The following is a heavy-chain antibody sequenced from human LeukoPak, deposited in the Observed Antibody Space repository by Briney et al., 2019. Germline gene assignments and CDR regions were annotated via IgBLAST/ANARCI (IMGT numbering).Heavy chain of an antibody. CDR2: IYTSGST. D-gene: IGHD3-3*01. Sequence: SETLSLTCTVSGGSTSSYYWSWIRQPAGKGLEWIGRIYTSGSTNYNPSLKSRVTMSVDTSKNQFSLKLSSVTAADTAVYYCARVLEWLFVFEYWGQGTLVTVSS. CDR1: GGSTSSYY. V-gene: IGHV4-4*07. J-gene: IGHJ4*02. CDR3: ARVLEWLFVFEY.